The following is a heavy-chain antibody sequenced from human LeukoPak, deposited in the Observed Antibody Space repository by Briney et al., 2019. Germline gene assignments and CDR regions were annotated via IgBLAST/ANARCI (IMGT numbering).Heavy chain of an antibody. D-gene: IGHD6-6*01. J-gene: IGHJ4*02. Sequence: GVPLRLSCAASGFTFSFYAMSWVPHAPGKRLVRVSAFIGTGCSTYYADSVKGRFTISRYNSKNTLYLQMNSLRAEDTAVYYCAKHSSSIAARPVDYWGQGALVTVSS. V-gene: IGHV3-23*01. CDR3: AKHSSSIAARPVDY. CDR2: FIGTGCST. CDR1: GFTFSFYA.